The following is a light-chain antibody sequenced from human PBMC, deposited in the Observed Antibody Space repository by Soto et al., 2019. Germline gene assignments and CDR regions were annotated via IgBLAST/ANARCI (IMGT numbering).Light chain of an antibody. CDR1: QSVNIH. V-gene: IGKV3-15*01. CDR3: QQYYKWPPRT. J-gene: IGKJ3*01. CDR2: AAS. Sequence: EIVMTQSPATLSVSPGDRATLSCRASQSVNIHLAWYQQKPGQSPRLLIYAASTRATGIPARFSGSGSGTEFTLTINSLQSEDFAVYYCQQYYKWPPRTFGPGTKVDFK.